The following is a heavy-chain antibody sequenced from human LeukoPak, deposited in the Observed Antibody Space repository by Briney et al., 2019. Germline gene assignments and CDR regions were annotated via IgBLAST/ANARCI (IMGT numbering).Heavy chain of an antibody. CDR1: GGSFSGYY. D-gene: IGHD3-10*01. J-gene: IGHJ6*03. Sequence: PSETLSLTCAVYGGSFSGYYWSWIRQPPGKGLEWIEEINHSGSTNYNPSLKSRVTISVDTSKNQFSLKLSSVTAADTAVYYCARSGFSYYYYYMDVWGKGTTVTVSS. CDR3: ARSGFSYYYYYMDV. V-gene: IGHV4-34*01. CDR2: INHSGST.